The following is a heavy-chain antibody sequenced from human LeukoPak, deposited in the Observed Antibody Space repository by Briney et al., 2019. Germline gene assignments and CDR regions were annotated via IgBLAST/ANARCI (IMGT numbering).Heavy chain of an antibody. V-gene: IGHV3-30*18. J-gene: IGHJ4*02. CDR3: AKALAPLSTYFDY. CDR1: GFTFSSYG. Sequence: GGSLRLSCAASGFTFSSYGMHWVRQAPGKGLEWVAVISYDGSNKYYADSVKGRSTISRDNSKNTLYLQMNSLRAEDTAVYYCAKALAPLSTYFDYWGQGTLVTVSS. D-gene: IGHD3-10*01. CDR2: ISYDGSNK.